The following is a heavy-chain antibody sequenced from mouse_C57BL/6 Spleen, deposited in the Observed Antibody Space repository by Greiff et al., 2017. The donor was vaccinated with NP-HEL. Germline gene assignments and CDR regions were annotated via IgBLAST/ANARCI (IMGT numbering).Heavy chain of an antibody. CDR1: GYSITSGYY. CDR2: ISYDGSN. J-gene: IGHJ4*01. V-gene: IGHV3-6*01. Sequence: DVQLQESGPGLVKPSQSLSLTCSVTGYSITSGYYWNWIRQFPGNKLEWMGYISYDGSNNYNPSLKNRISITRDTSKNQFFLKLNSVTTEDTATYYCASTAQATYAMDYWGQGTSVTVSS. D-gene: IGHD3-2*02. CDR3: ASTAQATYAMDY.